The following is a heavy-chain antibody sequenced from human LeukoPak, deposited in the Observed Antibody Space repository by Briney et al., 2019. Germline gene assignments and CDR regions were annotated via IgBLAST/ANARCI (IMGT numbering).Heavy chain of an antibody. D-gene: IGHD6-19*01. Sequence: SVKVSCKASGGTFSSYAISWVRQAHGQGLEWKGGIIPIFGTANYAQKLQGRVTITADESTSTAYMELSSMRSEDTAVYYCARDHYSSGWIAFDYWGQGTLVTVSS. CDR3: ARDHYSSGWIAFDY. CDR1: GGTFSSYA. CDR2: IIPIFGTA. V-gene: IGHV1-69*13. J-gene: IGHJ4*02.